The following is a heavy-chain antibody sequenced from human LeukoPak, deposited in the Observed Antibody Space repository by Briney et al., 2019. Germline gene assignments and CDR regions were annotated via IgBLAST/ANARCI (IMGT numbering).Heavy chain of an antibody. CDR1: GGSISSSDYY. V-gene: IGHV4-39*01. CDR2: MHYSGNT. J-gene: IGHJ4*02. CDR3: ARQKTGTTRNGVVPAPYFDY. D-gene: IGHD2-2*01. Sequence: SETLSLTCTISGGSISSSDYYWGWIRQPPGKGLEWIGSMHYSGNTYYNPSRKSRVTISVDTSKNQFSLKLRSVTAADTAVYYCARQKTGTTRNGVVPAPYFDYWGQGTLVTVSS.